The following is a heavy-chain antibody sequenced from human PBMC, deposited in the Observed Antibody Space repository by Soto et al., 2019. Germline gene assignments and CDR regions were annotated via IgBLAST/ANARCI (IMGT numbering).Heavy chain of an antibody. J-gene: IGHJ4*02. CDR2: IYNNGDT. Sequence: PSETLSLTCAVSGASLSRGVDSWSWIRQPPGKALEWIGFIYNNGDTYYIPSLKSRVTVSVDRSKNRFSLKLTSVTAADTAVYYCARDYRTAAGRHFDYWGQGIQVTVSS. CDR3: ARDYRTAAGRHFDY. D-gene: IGHD3-16*02. CDR1: GASLSRGVDS. V-gene: IGHV4-30-2*01.